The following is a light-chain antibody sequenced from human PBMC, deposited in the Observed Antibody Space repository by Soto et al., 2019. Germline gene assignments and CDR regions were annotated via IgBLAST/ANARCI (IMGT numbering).Light chain of an antibody. CDR1: SSDVGGYKY. CDR3: SSYTSSSTRF. V-gene: IGLV2-14*03. J-gene: IGLJ1*01. CDR2: DIR. Sequence: QSALTQPVSVSLSPVQSITISCTGTSSDVGGYKYVSWYQQHPGKAPKLMIYDIRNRTSGVSNRFSGSKSGNTASLTISGLQAEDEADDYCSSYTSSSTRFFGTGTKLTVL.